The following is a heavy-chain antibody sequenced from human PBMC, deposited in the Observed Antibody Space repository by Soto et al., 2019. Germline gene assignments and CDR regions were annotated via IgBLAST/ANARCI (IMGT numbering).Heavy chain of an antibody. D-gene: IGHD4-17*01. CDR3: ARHGHGDYEYFQH. CDR2: IYYSGST. J-gene: IGHJ1*01. V-gene: IGHV4-59*08. CDR1: GGSISSYY. Sequence: SETLSLTCTVSGGSISSYYWSWIRQPPGKGLEWIGYIYYSGSTNYNPSLKSRVTISVDTSKNQFSLKLSSVTAADTAVYYCARHGHGDYEYFQHWGQGTLVTVSS.